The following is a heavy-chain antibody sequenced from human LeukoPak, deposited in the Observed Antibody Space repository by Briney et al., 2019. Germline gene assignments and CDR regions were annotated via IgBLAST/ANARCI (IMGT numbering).Heavy chain of an antibody. CDR3: TRAATTTKYYYSGTSY. CDR2: ITTYSGNT. V-gene: IGHV1-18*01. D-gene: IGHD1-26*01. CDR1: GSIFTDYG. Sequence: GASVKLSCNTSGSIFTDYGNSWGREGPGQGLEWGGWITTYSGNTKYAQNFQGRVTMTTDTSTSTACMEMRSLRTNDTAVYYCTRAATTTKYYYSGTSYWGQGTLVTVSS. J-gene: IGHJ4*02.